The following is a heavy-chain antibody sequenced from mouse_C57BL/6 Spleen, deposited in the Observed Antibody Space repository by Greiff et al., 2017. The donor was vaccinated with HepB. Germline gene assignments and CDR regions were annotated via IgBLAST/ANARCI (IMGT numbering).Heavy chain of an antibody. CDR2: IYPRSGNT. CDR3: ARDTTVVATPYYFDY. J-gene: IGHJ2*01. V-gene: IGHV1-81*01. Sequence: VQLQQSGAELARPGASVKLSCKASGYTFTSYGISWVKQRTGQGLEWIGEIYPRSGNTYYNEKFKGKATLTADKSSSTAYMELRSLTSEDSAVYFCARDTTVVATPYYFDYWGQGTTLTVSS. D-gene: IGHD1-1*01. CDR1: GYTFTSYG.